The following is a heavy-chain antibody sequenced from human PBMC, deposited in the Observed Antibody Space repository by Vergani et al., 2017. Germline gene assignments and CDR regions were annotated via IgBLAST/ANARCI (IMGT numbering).Heavy chain of an antibody. Sequence: QVQLQESGPGLVKPSQTLSLTCTVSGGSISSGSYYWSWIRQPAGKGLEWIGRIYTSGSTKYNPSLKSRVTISVDTSKNQFSLKLSSVTAADTAVYYCARGRGSYGYWGQGTLVTVSS. V-gene: IGHV4-61*02. CDR3: ARGRGSYGY. D-gene: IGHD1-26*01. CDR2: IYTSGST. J-gene: IGHJ4*02. CDR1: GGSISSGSYY.